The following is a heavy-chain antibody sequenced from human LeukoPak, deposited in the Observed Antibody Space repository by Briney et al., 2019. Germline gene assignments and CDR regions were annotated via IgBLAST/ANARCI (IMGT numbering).Heavy chain of an antibody. D-gene: IGHD3/OR15-3a*01. J-gene: IGHJ4*02. CDR3: ARDGRRPPYYFDY. V-gene: IGHV3-48*01. CDR1: GFTFSSYS. CDR2: ISSTSSTI. Sequence: GGSLRLSCAASGFTFSSYSMNLVRQAPGKGLEWVSYISSTSSTIYYADSVKGRFTISRDNAKNSLYLQMNSLRAEDTAVYYCARDGRRPPYYFDYWGQGTLVTVSS.